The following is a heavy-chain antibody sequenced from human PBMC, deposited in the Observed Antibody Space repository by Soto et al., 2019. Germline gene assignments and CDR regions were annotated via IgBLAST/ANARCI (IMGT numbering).Heavy chain of an antibody. CDR1: GFTFSSYS. CDR2: ISSSSSYI. V-gene: IGHV3-21*01. CDR3: ARDRQPYDFWSGDYCFDY. Sequence: LRLSCAASGFTFSSYSMNWVRQAPGKGLEWVSSISSSSSYIYYADSVKGRFTISRDNAKNSLYLQMNSLRAEDTAVYYCARDRQPYDFWSGDYCFDYWGQGTLVTVSS. J-gene: IGHJ4*02. D-gene: IGHD3-3*01.